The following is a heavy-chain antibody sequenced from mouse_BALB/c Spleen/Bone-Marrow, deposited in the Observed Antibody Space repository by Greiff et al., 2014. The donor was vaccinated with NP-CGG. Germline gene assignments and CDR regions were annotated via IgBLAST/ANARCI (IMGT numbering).Heavy chain of an antibody. CDR2: IDPANGNT. Sequence: VQLQQPGAELVKPGASVKLSCTASGFNIKDTYMHWVKQRPEQGLEWIGRIDPANGNTKYDPKFQGKATITVDTSSNTAYLQLSSLTSEDTAVYYCAIYYGNYYAMDYWGQGTSVTVSS. D-gene: IGHD2-1*01. CDR3: AIYYGNYYAMDY. CDR1: GFNIKDTY. J-gene: IGHJ4*01. V-gene: IGHV14-3*02.